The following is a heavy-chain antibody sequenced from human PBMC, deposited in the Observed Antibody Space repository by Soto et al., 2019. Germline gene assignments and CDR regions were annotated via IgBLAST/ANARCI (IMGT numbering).Heavy chain of an antibody. Sequence: QLQLQESGPGLLKPSETLSLTCSVSGSSIITSYCWGWFRQSPGQGLEWIGSAYYSGSAYYNPSLKSGVTIFVDTSKSKSSLMLDSGPPADTAVYYCGRHDWARLYGMDVWGQGTTVTVSS. CDR2: AYYSGSA. J-gene: IGHJ6*02. CDR1: GSSIITSYC. D-gene: IGHD2-21*01. CDR3: GRHDWARLYGMDV. V-gene: IGHV4-39*01.